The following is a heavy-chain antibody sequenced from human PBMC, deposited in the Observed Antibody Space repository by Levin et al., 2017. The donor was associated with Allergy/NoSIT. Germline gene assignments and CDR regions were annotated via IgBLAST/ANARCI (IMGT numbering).Heavy chain of an antibody. CDR2: ISYDGNNK. D-gene: IGHD2-2*01. V-gene: IGHV3-30*04. CDR3: ARGGYCSSSSCFGLPAFDL. J-gene: IGHJ3*01. Sequence: PGGSLRLSCAASGFNFNRYAMHWVRQAPGKGLEWVAVISYDGNNKDYGDSVKGRFTISRDNSKDRLYVQLNSLRPEDTAVYYCARGGYCSSSSCFGLPAFDLWGQGTMVTVSS. CDR1: GFNFNRYA.